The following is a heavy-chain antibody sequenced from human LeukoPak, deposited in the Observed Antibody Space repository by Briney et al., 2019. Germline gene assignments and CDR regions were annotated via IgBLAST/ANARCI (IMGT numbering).Heavy chain of an antibody. V-gene: IGHV4-34*01. CDR2: INHSGST. CDR3: ARGLVGNVLRYFDWLLHFDY. CDR1: GGSFSGYY. J-gene: IGHJ4*02. Sequence: SETLSLTCAVYGGSFSGYYWSWIRQPPGKGLEWIGEINHSGSTTYNPSLTSRVTISGDTSKNQFSLKLSSVTAADTAVYYCARGLVGNVLRYFDWLLHFDYWGQGTLVTVSS. D-gene: IGHD3-9*01.